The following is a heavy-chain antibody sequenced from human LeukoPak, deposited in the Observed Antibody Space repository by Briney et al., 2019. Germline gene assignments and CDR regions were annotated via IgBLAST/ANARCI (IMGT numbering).Heavy chain of an antibody. CDR3: ARDRSYCSSTSCYIPPPGHFDL. J-gene: IGHJ2*01. V-gene: IGHV4-59*01. Sequence: PSETLSLTCTVSGGSISSYYWSWIRQPPGKGLEWIGYIYYSGSTNYNPSLKSRVTISVDTSKNQFSLKLSSVTATDTAVYYCARDRSYCSSTSCYIPPPGHFDLWGRGTLVTVSS. D-gene: IGHD2-2*02. CDR1: GGSISSYY. CDR2: IYYSGST.